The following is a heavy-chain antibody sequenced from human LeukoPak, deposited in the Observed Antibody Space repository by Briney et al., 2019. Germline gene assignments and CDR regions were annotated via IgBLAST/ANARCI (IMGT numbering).Heavy chain of an antibody. Sequence: SVKVSCKASGGTFSSYAISWVRQAPGQGLEWRGGIIPIFGTANYAQKFQGRVKITTDESTSTAYMELSSLRSEDTAVYYCASTIPSSGSWFDPWGQGTLVTVSS. V-gene: IGHV1-69*05. D-gene: IGHD1-26*01. CDR3: ASTIPSSGSWFDP. CDR1: GGTFSSYA. CDR2: IIPIFGTA. J-gene: IGHJ5*02.